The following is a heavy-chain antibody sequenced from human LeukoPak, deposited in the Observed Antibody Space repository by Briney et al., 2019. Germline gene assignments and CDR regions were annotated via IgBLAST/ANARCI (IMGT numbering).Heavy chain of an antibody. Sequence: PSETLSLTCTVSGGFISSSSYYWGWIRQPPGKGLVCIGSIYYSGTTYYNPSLKSRVIISVDTSKNQFSLKLSSVTAADTAVYYCARDPNDSSGYYIYWGQGTLVTVSS. J-gene: IGHJ4*02. CDR2: IYYSGTT. V-gene: IGHV4-39*07. CDR3: ARDPNDSSGYYIY. D-gene: IGHD3-22*01. CDR1: GGFISSSSYY.